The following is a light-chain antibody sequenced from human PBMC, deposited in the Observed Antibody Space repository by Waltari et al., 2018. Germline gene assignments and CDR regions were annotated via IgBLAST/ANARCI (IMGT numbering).Light chain of an antibody. V-gene: IGKV4-1*01. Sequence: DIVMTQSPDSLAVSLGQRATFTCKSSQSVLFTSNNKNYLGWYRQKPGQPPKLLISWASTRESGVPDRFSGSGSGTDFTLTISSLQAEDVALYYCQQYYSAPLTFGGGTKVEIK. J-gene: IGKJ4*01. CDR2: WAS. CDR1: QSVLFTSNNKNY. CDR3: QQYYSAPLT.